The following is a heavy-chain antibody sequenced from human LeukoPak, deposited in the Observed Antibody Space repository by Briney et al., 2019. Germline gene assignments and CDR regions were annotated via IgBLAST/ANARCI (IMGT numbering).Heavy chain of an antibody. J-gene: IGHJ5*02. Sequence: PGGSLRLSCAASGFTFSSYSMNWVRQAPGKGLEWVANIKQDGSEKYYVGSVKGRFTISRDNAKNSLYLQMNSLRAEDTAVYYCAKNRYCSSTSCSPNWFDPWGQGTLVTVSS. CDR1: GFTFSSYS. CDR2: IKQDGSEK. V-gene: IGHV3-7*01. D-gene: IGHD2-2*01. CDR3: AKNRYCSSTSCSPNWFDP.